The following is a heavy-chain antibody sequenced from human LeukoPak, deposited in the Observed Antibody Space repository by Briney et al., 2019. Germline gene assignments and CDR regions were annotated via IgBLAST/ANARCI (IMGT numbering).Heavy chain of an antibody. J-gene: IGHJ4*02. CDR3: AKEIVGAMDYFDY. V-gene: IGHV3-23*01. Sequence: GGSLRLSCAASGFTVSDYYMSWVRQAPGKGLEWVSAISGSGGSTYYADSVKGRFTISRDNSKNTLYLQMNSLRAEDTAVYYCAKEIVGAMDYFDYWGQGTLVTVSS. D-gene: IGHD1-26*01. CDR1: GFTVSDYY. CDR2: ISGSGGST.